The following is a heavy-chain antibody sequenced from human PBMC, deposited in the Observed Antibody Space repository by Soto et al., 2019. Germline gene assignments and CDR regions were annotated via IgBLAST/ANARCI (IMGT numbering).Heavy chain of an antibody. J-gene: IGHJ6*01. D-gene: IGHD6-19*01. Sequence: GGSLRLSCAASGFIFTSYAMHWVRQAPGKGLEWLAVISYDGGNKYYAESVRGRFTISRDNTKNTLYLQMNSLRSEDTAVYYCATGRDGGWSYYYYYGVDVWGQGTTVTVSS. CDR2: ISYDGGNK. V-gene: IGHV3-30-3*01. CDR3: ATGRDGGWSYYYYYGVDV. CDR1: GFIFTSYA.